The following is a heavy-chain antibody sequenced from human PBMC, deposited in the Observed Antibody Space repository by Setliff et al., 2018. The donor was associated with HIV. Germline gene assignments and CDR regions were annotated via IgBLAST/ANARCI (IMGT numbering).Heavy chain of an antibody. D-gene: IGHD5-18*01. CDR1: GGSITGHY. V-gene: IGHV4-59*11. J-gene: IGHJ4*02. CDR2: IHYSGSS. Sequence: PSETLSLTCTVSGGSITGHYWSWFRQPPGKGLEWIGYIHYSGSSTYNPSLKSRVSISLDTSKKQVTLKLNSVTAADTAVYYCARQDSYSYGYNYFAYWGQGTLVTVSS. CDR3: ARQDSYSYGYNYFAY.